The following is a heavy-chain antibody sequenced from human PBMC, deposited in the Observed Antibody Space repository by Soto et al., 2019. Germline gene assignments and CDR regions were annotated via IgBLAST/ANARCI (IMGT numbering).Heavy chain of an antibody. V-gene: IGHV1-46*02. D-gene: IGHD2-21*02. Sequence: ASVKVSCKSSGYPFNTYYLHWVRQAPGQGLEWMGMIHPSGGGSTYAQKFLGRVTMTMDSSTSTVFMELTSLRSADTAVYYCALGGRIGVVTDSFDSWGQGTLVTVSS. CDR3: ALGGRIGVVTDSFDS. J-gene: IGHJ4*02. CDR2: IHPSGGGS. CDR1: GYPFNTYY.